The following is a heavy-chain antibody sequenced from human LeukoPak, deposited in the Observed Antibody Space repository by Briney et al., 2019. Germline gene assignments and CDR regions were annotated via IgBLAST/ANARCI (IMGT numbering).Heavy chain of an antibody. V-gene: IGHV3-15*01. D-gene: IGHD6-6*01. CDR1: GFTFSSYA. Sequence: GGSLRLSCAASGFTFSSYAMSWVRQAPGKGLEWVGRIKSKTDGGTTDYAAPVKGRFTISRDDSKNTLYLQMNSLKTEDTAVYYCTTADSSSSIWYYYYYMDVWGKGTTVTVSS. CDR2: IKSKTDGGTT. J-gene: IGHJ6*03. CDR3: TTADSSSSIWYYYYYMDV.